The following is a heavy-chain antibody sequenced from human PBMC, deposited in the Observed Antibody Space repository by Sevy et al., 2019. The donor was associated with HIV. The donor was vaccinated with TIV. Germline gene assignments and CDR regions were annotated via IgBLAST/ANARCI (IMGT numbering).Heavy chain of an antibody. J-gene: IGHJ4*02. CDR2: ISHGGGTT. V-gene: IGHV3-23*01. D-gene: IGHD2-2*01. CDR3: ARRYLPSAPPALDY. CDR1: GFTFNNYV. Sequence: GGSLRLSCAAFGFTFNNYVMNWVRQAPGKGLEWVSVISHGGGTTYYADSVKGRFTISRDDSKDTVYLEMNSLRAEDTAVYYCARRYLPSAPPALDYWGQGTLVTVSS.